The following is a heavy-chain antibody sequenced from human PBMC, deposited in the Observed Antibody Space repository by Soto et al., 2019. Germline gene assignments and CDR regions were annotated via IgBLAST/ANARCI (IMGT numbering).Heavy chain of an antibody. CDR2: ISGSGGST. Sequence: PGGSLRLSCAASGFTFSSYAMSWVRQAPGKGLEWVSAISGSGGSTYYADSVKGRFTISRDNSKNTLYLQMNSLRAEDTAVYYCASYCTNGVCYKYAFDIRGQGTMVTGSS. CDR1: GFTFSSYA. J-gene: IGHJ3*02. V-gene: IGHV3-23*01. CDR3: ASYCTNGVCYKYAFDI. D-gene: IGHD2-8*01.